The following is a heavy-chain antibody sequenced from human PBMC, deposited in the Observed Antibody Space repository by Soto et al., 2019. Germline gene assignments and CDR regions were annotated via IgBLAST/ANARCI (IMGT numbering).Heavy chain of an antibody. CDR3: AHRRNSWNFGY. V-gene: IGHV2-5*02. D-gene: IGHD6-13*01. CDR2: IYWDDDK. CDR1: GFSLSTSGVG. Sequence: QITLKEAGPTLVKPTQTLTLTCTFSGFSLSTSGVGVGWIRQPPGKALEWLALIYWDDDKRYTPSLKSRLTITKDTSKNQVVLTMTNMDPVDTATYYCAHRRNSWNFGYWGQGTLVTVSS. J-gene: IGHJ4*02.